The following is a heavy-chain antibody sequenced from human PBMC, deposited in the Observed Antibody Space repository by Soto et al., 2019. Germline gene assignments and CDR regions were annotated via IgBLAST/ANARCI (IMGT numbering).Heavy chain of an antibody. CDR3: ATDKESYYGVGTFDN. J-gene: IGHJ4*02. V-gene: IGHV1-3*01. CDR2: INAGNGNT. D-gene: IGHD3-10*01. CDR1: GYTFTSYA. Sequence: QVQLVQSGAEVKKPGASVKVSCEASGYTFTSYAIHWVRQAPGQRLEWMGWINAGNGNTEYSQNFQGRVTLTRDTSANTVYMELSRLRSEDTAVYYCATDKESYYGVGTFDNRGQGTMVTVSS.